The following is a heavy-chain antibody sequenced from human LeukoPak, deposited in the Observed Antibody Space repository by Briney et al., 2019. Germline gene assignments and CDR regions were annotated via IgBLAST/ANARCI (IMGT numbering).Heavy chain of an antibody. CDR3: ARDNRRYGDYGYFDC. J-gene: IGHJ4*02. CDR2: IYDGGST. V-gene: IGHV3-66*01. CDR1: GFTLRSNY. Sequence: GGSLRLSCAASGFTLRSNYMNWVRQAPWKGLEWVSVIYDGGSTDYADSVKGRFTISRDNSKNTLYLQMNSLRAEDTAVYYCARDNRRYGDYGYFDCWGQGALVTVSS. D-gene: IGHD4-17*01.